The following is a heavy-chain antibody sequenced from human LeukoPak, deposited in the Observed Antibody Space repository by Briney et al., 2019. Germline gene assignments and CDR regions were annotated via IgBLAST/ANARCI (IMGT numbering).Heavy chain of an antibody. CDR2: ISAGGENT. V-gene: IGHV3-23*01. CDR1: GFTFASHA. D-gene: IGHD6-19*01. CDR3: AKSEGSSSARRFDY. Sequence: PGASLRLSRAASGFTFASHAMSWVRQAPGKGLEWVSAISAGGENTDYADSVKGRFTISRDNSKNTLYLQVNSLRAEDTAAYYCAKSEGSSSARRFDYWGQGTLVTVSS. J-gene: IGHJ4*02.